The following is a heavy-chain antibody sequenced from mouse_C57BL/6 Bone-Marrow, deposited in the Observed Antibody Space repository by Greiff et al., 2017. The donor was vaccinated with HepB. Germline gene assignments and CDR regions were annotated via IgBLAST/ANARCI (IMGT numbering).Heavy chain of an antibody. Sequence: VQGVESGPGLVAPSQSLSITCTVSGFSLTSYAISWVRQPPGKGLEWLGVIWTGGGTNYNSALKSRLSISKDNSKSQVFLKMNSLQTDDTARYYCARITTVVAPYFDYWGQGTTLTVSS. V-gene: IGHV2-9-1*01. CDR1: GFSLTSYA. CDR2: IWTGGGT. J-gene: IGHJ2*01. CDR3: ARITTVVAPYFDY. D-gene: IGHD1-1*01.